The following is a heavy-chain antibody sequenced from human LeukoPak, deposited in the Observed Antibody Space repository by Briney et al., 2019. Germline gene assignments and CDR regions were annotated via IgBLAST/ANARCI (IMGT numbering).Heavy chain of an antibody. CDR3: AKSATVGIKAPFDC. V-gene: IGHV3-11*01. Sequence: GGSLRLSCAASGFPFSDYYMSWIRQAPGKGLEWVSYITSGGSTMYYADSVKGRFTISRDNSKNTLSLQMSSLRAEDTAVYYCAKSATVGIKAPFDCWGQGALVTVSS. CDR1: GFPFSDYY. CDR2: ITSGGSTM. J-gene: IGHJ4*02. D-gene: IGHD1-26*01.